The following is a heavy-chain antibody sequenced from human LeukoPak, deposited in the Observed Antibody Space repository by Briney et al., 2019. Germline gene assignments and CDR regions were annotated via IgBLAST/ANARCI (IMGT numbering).Heavy chain of an antibody. J-gene: IGHJ4*02. CDR3: TTFADFWSAFSFDH. Sequence: GGSLRLSCAASGFTVSNTWMSWVRQAPGKGLEWVGRIKSRSDGGTAEYTAPVKGRFTISRDDSKNTLNLEMGSLRTEDTAVYYCTTFADFWSAFSFDHWGQGTLVTVSS. V-gene: IGHV3-15*01. CDR2: IKSRSDGGTA. D-gene: IGHD3-3*01. CDR1: GFTVSNTW.